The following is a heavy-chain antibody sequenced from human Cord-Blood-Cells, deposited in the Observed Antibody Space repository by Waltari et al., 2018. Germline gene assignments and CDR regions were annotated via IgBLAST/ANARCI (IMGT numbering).Heavy chain of an antibody. CDR2: INAGNGNT. Sequence: QVQLVQSGAEVKKPGASVKVSCKASGYTFTSYAMHWVRQAPGQRLEWMGWINAGNGNTKYSQNFQGRFTITRDTSASTAYMGLSSLRSEDTAVYYCARAVDGPSYAFDYWGQGTLVTVSS. D-gene: IGHD3-16*01. CDR3: ARAVDGPSYAFDY. CDR1: GYTFTSYA. J-gene: IGHJ4*02. V-gene: IGHV1-3*01.